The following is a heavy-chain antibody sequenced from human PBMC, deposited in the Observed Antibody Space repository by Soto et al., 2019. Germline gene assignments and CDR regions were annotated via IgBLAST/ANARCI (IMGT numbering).Heavy chain of an antibody. V-gene: IGHV6-1*01. D-gene: IGHD3-10*01. CDR3: ARDWKDYYGSGIGMDEYYYGMDV. CDR1: GDSVSSNSAA. Sequence: PSQTLSLTCAISGDSVSSNSAAWNWIRQSPSRGLEWLGRTYYRSKWYNDYAVSVKSRITINPDTSKNQFSLQLNSVTPEDTAVYYCARDWKDYYGSGIGMDEYYYGMDVWGQGTTVTVSS. J-gene: IGHJ6*02. CDR2: TYYRSKWYN.